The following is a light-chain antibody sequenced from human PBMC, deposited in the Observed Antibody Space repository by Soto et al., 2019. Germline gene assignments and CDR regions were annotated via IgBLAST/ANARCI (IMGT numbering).Light chain of an antibody. V-gene: IGLV2-14*01. Sequence: QSALTQPASVSGSPGQSITISCIGTSSDIGPYNYVSWYQPHPDKAPKLILYEVTNRPSGASDRFSGSKSGNAAFLPISGLQAEDEADYYCSSYSSSATPYVFGTGIKVNVL. J-gene: IGLJ1*01. CDR1: SSDIGPYNY. CDR2: EVT. CDR3: SSYSSSATPYV.